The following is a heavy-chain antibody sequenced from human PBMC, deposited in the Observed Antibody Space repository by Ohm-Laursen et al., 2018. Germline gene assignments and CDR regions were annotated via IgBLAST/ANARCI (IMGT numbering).Heavy chain of an antibody. Sequence: SETLSLTCPVYGGSFSGYYWSWIRQPPGKGLEWIGEINHSGSTNYNPSLKSRVTISVDTSKNQFSLKLSSVTGADTAVYYCATGGDSSGYYLPKAFDIWGQGTMVTVSS. CDR3: ATGGDSSGYYLPKAFDI. CDR1: GGSFSGYY. D-gene: IGHD3-22*01. V-gene: IGHV4-34*01. CDR2: INHSGST. J-gene: IGHJ3*02.